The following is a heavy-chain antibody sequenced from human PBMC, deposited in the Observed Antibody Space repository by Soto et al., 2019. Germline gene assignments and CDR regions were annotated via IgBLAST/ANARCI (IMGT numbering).Heavy chain of an antibody. Sequence: GGSLRLSCAASGFTFRRSALPWVSQAPGKGLEWVSYISSSGSTIYYAASVKGRFPISRANAKNSLYLQMNSLRAEDTAVYYCAREPRIAAAGPIDYWGQGTLVTVSS. CDR2: ISSSGSTI. CDR1: GFTFRRSA. J-gene: IGHJ4*02. D-gene: IGHD6-13*01. V-gene: IGHV3-48*03. CDR3: AREPRIAAAGPIDY.